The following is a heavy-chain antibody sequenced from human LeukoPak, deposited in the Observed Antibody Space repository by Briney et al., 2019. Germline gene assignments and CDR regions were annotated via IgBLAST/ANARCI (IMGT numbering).Heavy chain of an antibody. Sequence: ASVKVSCKASGYTFTSYAMHWVRQAPGQRLEWMGWINAGNGNTKYSQKLQGRVTITRDTSASTAYMELSSLRSEDTAVYYCARDHLLYESSRVNYFDYWGQGTLVTVSS. CDR2: INAGNGNT. CDR3: ARDHLLYESSRVNYFDY. J-gene: IGHJ4*02. CDR1: GYTFTSYA. D-gene: IGHD3-22*01. V-gene: IGHV1-3*01.